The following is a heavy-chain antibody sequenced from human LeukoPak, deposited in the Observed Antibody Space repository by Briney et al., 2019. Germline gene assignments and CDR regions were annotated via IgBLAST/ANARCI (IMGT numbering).Heavy chain of an antibody. CDR1: GGSISSSNW. D-gene: IGHD2-2*01. Sequence: SETLSLTCAVSGGSISSSNWWSWVRPPPGKGLEWIGEIYHSGSTNYNPSLKSRVTISGDKPKNQFSLKLSSVTAADTAVYYCASLVVPAAMGGGTNYYYYYGMDVWGKGTTVTVSS. CDR2: IYHSGST. CDR3: ASLVVPAAMGGGTNYYYYYGMDV. V-gene: IGHV4-4*02. J-gene: IGHJ6*04.